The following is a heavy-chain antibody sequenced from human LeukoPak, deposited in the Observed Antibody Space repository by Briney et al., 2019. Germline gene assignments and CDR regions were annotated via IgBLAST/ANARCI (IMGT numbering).Heavy chain of an antibody. V-gene: IGHV3-7*04. CDR2: INVDGSEK. CDR3: ARGYCSSTSCSPNWFDP. J-gene: IGHJ5*02. Sequence: GGSLRLSCAASGFTFSSYWMSWVRQAPGKGLEWVANINVDGSEKYCVDSVKGRFTISRDNAKNSLYLEMNSLRAEDTAVYYCARGYCSSTSCSPNWFDPWGQGTLVIVSS. CDR1: GFTFSSYW. D-gene: IGHD2-2*01.